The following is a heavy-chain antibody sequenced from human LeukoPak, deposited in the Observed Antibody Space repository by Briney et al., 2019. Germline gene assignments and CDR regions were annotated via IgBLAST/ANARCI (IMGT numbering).Heavy chain of an antibody. D-gene: IGHD5-12*01. J-gene: IGHJ5*02. CDR1: GYTFTGYD. CDR2: MNPNSGNT. V-gene: IGHV1-8*01. Sequence: ASVKVSCKASGYTFTGYDINWVRQATGQGLEWMGWMNPNSGNTGYAQKFQGRVTMTRNTSISTAYMELSSLRSEDTAVYYCARGAGYSGYDWWFDPWGQGTLVTVSS. CDR3: ARGAGYSGYDWWFDP.